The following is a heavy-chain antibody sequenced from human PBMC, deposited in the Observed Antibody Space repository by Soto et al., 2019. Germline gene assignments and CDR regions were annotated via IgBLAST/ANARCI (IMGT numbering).Heavy chain of an antibody. J-gene: IGHJ5*02. V-gene: IGHV3-21*01. CDR3: ARVISVVVVPAAIYNWFDP. D-gene: IGHD2-2*02. Sequence: EVQLVESAGGLVKPGGSPRLSCAASGFTFSSYSMNWVRQAPGKGLEWVSSISSSSSYIYYADSVKGRFTISRDNAKNSLYLQMNSLRAEDTAVYYCARVISVVVVPAAIYNWFDPWGQGTLVTVSS. CDR2: ISSSSSYI. CDR1: GFTFSSYS.